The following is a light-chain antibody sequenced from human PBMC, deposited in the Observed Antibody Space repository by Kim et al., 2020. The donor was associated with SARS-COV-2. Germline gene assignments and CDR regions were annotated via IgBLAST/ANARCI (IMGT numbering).Light chain of an antibody. Sequence: SSELTQDPAVSVALGQTVRITCQGDSLRSYYATWYQQKPRQAPLLVIFGRNNRPSGIPDRFSGSTSGNTASLTISGAQAEDEADFYCQSRDSGGNVVFGGGTKSPS. CDR3: QSRDSGGNVV. CDR2: GRN. V-gene: IGLV3-19*01. J-gene: IGLJ2*01. CDR1: SLRSYY.